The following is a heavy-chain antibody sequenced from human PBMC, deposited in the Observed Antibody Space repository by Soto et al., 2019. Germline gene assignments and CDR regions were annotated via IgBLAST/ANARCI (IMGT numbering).Heavy chain of an antibody. D-gene: IGHD6-13*01. Sequence: QVQLVQSGAEVKKPGSSVKVSCKASGGTFSSYTISWVRQAPGQGLEWMGRIIPILGIANYAQKFQGRGTITADKSTSAGYMELSSLRSEDTAVYYCERYGYSRSWRPRCHYFVYWVQGTLVTVSS. V-gene: IGHV1-69*02. CDR3: ERYGYSRSWRPRCHYFVY. J-gene: IGHJ4*02. CDR2: IIPILGIA. CDR1: GGTFSSYT.